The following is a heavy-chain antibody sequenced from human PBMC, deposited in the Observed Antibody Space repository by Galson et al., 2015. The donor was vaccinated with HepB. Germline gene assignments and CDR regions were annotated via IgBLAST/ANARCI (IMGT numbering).Heavy chain of an antibody. D-gene: IGHD2/OR15-2a*01. J-gene: IGHJ6*02. Sequence: SVKVSCKASGYTFTSYYMHWVRQAPGQGLEWMGIINPSGGSTSYAQKLQGRVTMTRDTSTSTVYMELSSLRSEDTAVYYCARDRESQLWKGAFGTTLYYGMDVWGQGTTVTVSS. V-gene: IGHV1-46*04. CDR3: ARDRESQLWKGAFGTTLYYGMDV. CDR1: GYTFTSYY. CDR2: INPSGGST.